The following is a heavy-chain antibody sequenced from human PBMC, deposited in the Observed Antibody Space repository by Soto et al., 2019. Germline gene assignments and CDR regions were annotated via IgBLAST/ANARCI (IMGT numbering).Heavy chain of an antibody. V-gene: IGHV3-30*03. D-gene: IGHD6-13*01. CDR2: LANDESDQ. Sequence: QVQLVESGGGVVQPGGSLRLSCAASGFTFHGYGMHWARQSPGEGLEWVAVLANDESDQYFADSVKGRFTISRDNSKNTLYLQLDSLRPEDTAVYYCARSIGGSSYYPPDYWGQGTLGTVSS. J-gene: IGHJ4*02. CDR3: ARSIGGSSYYPPDY. CDR1: GFTFHGYG.